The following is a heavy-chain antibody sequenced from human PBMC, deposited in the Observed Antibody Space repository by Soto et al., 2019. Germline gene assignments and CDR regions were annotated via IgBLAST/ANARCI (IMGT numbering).Heavy chain of an antibody. CDR1: GDSISDYFY. V-gene: IGHV4-4*07. CDR3: AREVRGGFTGIFDQ. D-gene: IGHD2-15*01. Sequence: QVQLQGSGPGQVKPSETLSLTYTVSGDSISDYFYWSWIRQPAVKGLEWIGRIYTDGTTKYNPSLKSRVTLSLDKSKNQFSLRLSSVTAADTAVYYFAREVRGGFTGIFDQWGRGSRVTVAS. J-gene: IGHJ4*02. CDR2: IYTDGTT.